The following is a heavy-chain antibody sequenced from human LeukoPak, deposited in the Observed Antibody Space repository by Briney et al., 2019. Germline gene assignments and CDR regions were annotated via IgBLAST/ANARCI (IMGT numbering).Heavy chain of an antibody. D-gene: IGHD1-26*01. V-gene: IGHV3-64*01. CDR1: GFTFSSYA. J-gene: IGHJ4*02. CDR2: ISSNGGST. Sequence: GGSLRLPCAASGFTFSSYAMHWVRQAPGKGLEYVSAISSNGGSTYYANSVKGRFTISRDNSKNTLYLQMGSLRAEDMAVYYCARVPRGGSYWFDYWGQGTLVTVSS. CDR3: ARVPRGGSYWFDY.